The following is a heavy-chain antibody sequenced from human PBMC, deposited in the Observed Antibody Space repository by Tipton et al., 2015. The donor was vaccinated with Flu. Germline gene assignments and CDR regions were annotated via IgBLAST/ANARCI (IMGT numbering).Heavy chain of an antibody. J-gene: IGHJ6*02. Sequence: QVQLVQSGGGVVQPGRSLRLSCEASGFTFTNYGAHWVRQAPGKGLEWVAVISYDGGNKYYEDSVKGRFTISRDKSKNALYLQMSILRAEDTAVYYCARGPQVPVWPYYYGMDVWGQGTTVTVSS. CDR1: GFTFTNYG. CDR3: ARGPQVPVWPYYYGMDV. V-gene: IGHV3-30*03. D-gene: IGHD2-2*01. CDR2: ISYDGGNK.